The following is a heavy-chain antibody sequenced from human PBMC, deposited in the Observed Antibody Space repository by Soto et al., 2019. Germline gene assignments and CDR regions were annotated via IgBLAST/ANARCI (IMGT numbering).Heavy chain of an antibody. Sequence: ASVKVSCKASGYTFTSYGISWVRQAPGQGLEWMGWISANYGNANYAQKFQGRVTMTADKSTSTAYMELSSLRSEDTAVYYCARSNPFGITIFGVDTPRYYYGMDVWGQGTTVTVSS. CDR2: ISANYGNA. CDR3: ARSNPFGITIFGVDTPRYYYGMDV. CDR1: GYTFTSYG. D-gene: IGHD3-3*01. V-gene: IGHV1-18*01. J-gene: IGHJ6*02.